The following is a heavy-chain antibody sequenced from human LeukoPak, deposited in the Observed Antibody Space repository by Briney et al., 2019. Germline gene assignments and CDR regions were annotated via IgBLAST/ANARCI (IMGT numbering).Heavy chain of an antibody. D-gene: IGHD3-10*01. CDR1: GYTFTIYY. CDR2: INPSGGST. V-gene: IGHV1-46*01. J-gene: IGHJ6*03. Sequence: GASVKVSCKASGYTFTIYYIHWVRQAPGQGLEWMGLINPSGGSTNYAQKFQGRVTMTRDTSTSTVYMELSSLRSEDTAVYYCARGLRITLIRGGQWYYYMDVWGKGTTVTISS. CDR3: ARGLRITLIRGGQWYYYMDV.